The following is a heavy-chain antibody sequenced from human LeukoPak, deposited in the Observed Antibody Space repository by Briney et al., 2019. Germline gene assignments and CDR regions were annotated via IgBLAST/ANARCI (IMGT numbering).Heavy chain of an antibody. V-gene: IGHV4-34*01. CDR1: GGSFSGYY. D-gene: IGHD3-22*01. CDR3: ARDLYDSSGYPHDAFDI. Sequence: RASETLSLTCAVYGGSFSGYYWSWIRQPPGKGLEWIGEINHSGSTNYNPSLKSRVTISVDTSKNQFSLKLSSVTAADTAVYYCARDLYDSSGYPHDAFDIWGQGTMVTVSS. J-gene: IGHJ3*02. CDR2: INHSGST.